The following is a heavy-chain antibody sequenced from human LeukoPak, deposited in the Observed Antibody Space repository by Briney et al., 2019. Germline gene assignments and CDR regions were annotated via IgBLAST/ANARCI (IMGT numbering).Heavy chain of an antibody. CDR3: AKDTVGGSDFWSGYSSYFDY. CDR2: ISWNSGSI. CDR1: GFIFDDYA. Sequence: PGRSLRLSCAASGFIFDDYAMHWVRQAPGKGLEWVSGISWNSGSIGYADSVKGRFTISRDNAKNSLYLQMNSLRAEDMALYYCAKDTVGGSDFWSGYSSYFDYWGQGTLVTVSS. V-gene: IGHV3-9*03. D-gene: IGHD3-3*01. J-gene: IGHJ4*02.